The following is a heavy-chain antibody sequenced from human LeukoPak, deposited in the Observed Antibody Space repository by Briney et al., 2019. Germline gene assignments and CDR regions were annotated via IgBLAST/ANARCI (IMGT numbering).Heavy chain of an antibody. CDR1: GFTFDDYA. CDR3: AKVDSSSWYFGWFDP. Sequence: GGSLRLSCAASGFTFDDYAMHWVRQAPGKGLEWVSGISWNSGSIGYADSVKGRFTISRDNAKNSLYLQMSSLRAEDTALYYCAKVDSSSWYFGWFDPWGQGTLVTVSS. V-gene: IGHV3-9*01. CDR2: ISWNSGSI. J-gene: IGHJ5*02. D-gene: IGHD6-13*01.